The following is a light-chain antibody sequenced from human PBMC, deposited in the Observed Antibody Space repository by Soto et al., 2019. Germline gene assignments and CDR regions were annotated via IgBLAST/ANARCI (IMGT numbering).Light chain of an antibody. Sequence: EIVMTQSPATLSVSPGERATLSCRASQGVSSSLAWYQQTAGQAPRLLIYDVSTRATGIPARFSGSGSGTEFTLTISSLQSEDFAVYYCQQYIYWPRTFGQGTRVES. CDR2: DVS. V-gene: IGKV3-15*01. CDR1: QGVSSS. CDR3: QQYIYWPRT. J-gene: IGKJ1*01.